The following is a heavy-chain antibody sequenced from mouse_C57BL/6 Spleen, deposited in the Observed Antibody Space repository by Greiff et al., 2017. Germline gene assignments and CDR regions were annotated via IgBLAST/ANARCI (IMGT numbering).Heavy chain of an antibody. D-gene: IGHD2-3*01. CDR1: GFSLTSYG. V-gene: IGHV2-2*01. CDR3: ARKDDGYFDY. J-gene: IGHJ2*01. CDR2: LWSGGST. Sequence: QVQLQQSGPGLVQPSQSLSITCTVSGFSLTSYGVHWVRQSPGKGLEWLGVLWSGGSTDYNAAFISRLSISKDNSKGQVFFKMNSLQADDTAIYYCARKDDGYFDYWGQGTTLTVSS.